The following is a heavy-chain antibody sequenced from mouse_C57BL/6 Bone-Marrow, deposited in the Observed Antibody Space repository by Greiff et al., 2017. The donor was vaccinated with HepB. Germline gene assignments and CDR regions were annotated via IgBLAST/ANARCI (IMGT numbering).Heavy chain of an antibody. V-gene: IGHV5-17*01. CDR3: ARKLGGHFDY. Sequence: EVKLVESGGGLVKPGGSLKLSCAASGFTFSDYGMHWVRQAPEKGLEWVAYNSSGSSTIYYADTVKGRFTISRDNAKNTLFLQMTSLRSEDTAMYYCARKLGGHFDYCGQGTTLTVSS. CDR1: GFTFSDYG. J-gene: IGHJ2*01. D-gene: IGHD4-1*01. CDR2: NSSGSSTI.